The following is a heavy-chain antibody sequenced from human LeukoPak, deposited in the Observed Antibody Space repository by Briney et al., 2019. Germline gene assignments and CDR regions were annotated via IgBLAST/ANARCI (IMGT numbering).Heavy chain of an antibody. CDR1: GFTFSSYS. V-gene: IGHV3-21*01. CDR3: ANVLGYCSSTSCPPGC. Sequence: GGSLRLSCAASGFTFSSYSMNWVRQAPGKGLEWVSSISSSSSYIYYADSVKGRFTISRDNAKNSLYLQMNSLRAEDTAVYYCANVLGYCSSTSCPPGCWGQGTLVTVSS. J-gene: IGHJ4*02. CDR2: ISSSSSYI. D-gene: IGHD2-2*01.